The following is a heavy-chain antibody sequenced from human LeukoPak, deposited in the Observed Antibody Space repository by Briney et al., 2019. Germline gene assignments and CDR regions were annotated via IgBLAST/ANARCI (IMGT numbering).Heavy chain of an antibody. J-gene: IGHJ4*02. CDR2: ISGSGGST. CDR3: APLGTVTTRYYFDY. Sequence: GGSLRLSCAASGFTFISYAMSWVRQAPGKGLEWVSAISGSGGSTYYADSVKGRFTISRDNSKNTLYLQMNSLRAEDTAVYYCAPLGTVTTRYYFDYWGQGTLVTVSS. V-gene: IGHV3-23*01. CDR1: GFTFISYA. D-gene: IGHD4-17*01.